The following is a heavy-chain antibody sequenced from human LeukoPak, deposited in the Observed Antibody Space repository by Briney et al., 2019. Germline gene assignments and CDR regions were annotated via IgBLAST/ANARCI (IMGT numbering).Heavy chain of an antibody. CDR2: ISGSGDNT. J-gene: IGHJ5*02. D-gene: IGHD3-10*01. V-gene: IGHV3-23*01. Sequence: GGSLRLSCAASGFAFSTYGMSWVHQAPGKGLEWVSAISGSGDNTYYADSVKGRFTISRDNSKNTLYLQMNSLRAEDTAVYYCAKGIRGYYGSGSYAWGQGTLVTVSS. CDR3: AKGIRGYYGSGSYA. CDR1: GFAFSTYG.